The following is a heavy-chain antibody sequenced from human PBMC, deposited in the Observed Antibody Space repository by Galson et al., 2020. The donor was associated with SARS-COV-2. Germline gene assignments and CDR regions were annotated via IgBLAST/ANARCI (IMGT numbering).Heavy chain of an antibody. CDR1: GITFSKYW. J-gene: IGHJ4*02. D-gene: IGHD3-10*01. CDR2: INSDGSSS. V-gene: IGHV3-74*01. CDR3: ATAGGIF. Sequence: GGSLRLSCAASGITFSKYWMHWVRQAPGKGLVWVSRINSDGSSSNYADSVKGRFTISRDNAKNTLYLQMNSLRAEDTAVYYCATAGGIFWGQGTLLTVSS.